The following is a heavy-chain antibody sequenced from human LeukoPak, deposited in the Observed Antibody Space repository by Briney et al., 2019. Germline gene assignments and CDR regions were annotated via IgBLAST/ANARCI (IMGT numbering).Heavy chain of an antibody. V-gene: IGHV3-49*05. J-gene: IGHJ6*02. Sequence: NPGGSLRLSCTASGFTFGDDAMSWFRQAPGKGLEWVGFIRNKVYGGTTEYAASVKGRFTISRDDSKSIAYLQMNSLKTEDTAVYYCSSFKLTGESYGMDVWGQGTTVTVSS. CDR1: GFTFGDDA. CDR2: IRNKVYGGTT. CDR3: SSFKLTGESYGMDV. D-gene: IGHD7-27*01.